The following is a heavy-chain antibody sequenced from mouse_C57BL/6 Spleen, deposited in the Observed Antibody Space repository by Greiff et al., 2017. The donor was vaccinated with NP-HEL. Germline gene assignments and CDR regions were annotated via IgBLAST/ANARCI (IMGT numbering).Heavy chain of an antibody. V-gene: IGHV14-4*01. CDR1: GFNIKDDY. J-gene: IGHJ2*01. CDR3: TPQNYFDY. Sequence: EVQLQQSGAELVRPGASVKLSCTASGFNIKDDYMHWVKQRPEQGLEWIGWIDPENGDTEYASKFQGKATITADTSSNTAYLQLSSLTSEDTAVYYCTPQNYFDYWGQGTTLTVSS. CDR2: IDPENGDT.